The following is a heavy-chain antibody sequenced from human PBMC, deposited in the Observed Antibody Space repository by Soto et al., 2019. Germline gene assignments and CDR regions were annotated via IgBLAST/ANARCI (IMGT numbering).Heavy chain of an antibody. V-gene: IGHV3-30*18. J-gene: IGHJ4*02. D-gene: IGHD2-2*01. CDR2: ISYDGSNK. CDR1: GFTFSSSG. CDR3: AKEGPAAAIPTYYFDY. Sequence: GVSLRLSSAASGFTFSSSGMHWVRQAPGKGLEWVAVISYDGSNKYYADSVKGRFTISRDNSKNTLYLQMNSLRAEDTAVYYCAKEGPAAAIPTYYFDYWGQGTLVTVSS.